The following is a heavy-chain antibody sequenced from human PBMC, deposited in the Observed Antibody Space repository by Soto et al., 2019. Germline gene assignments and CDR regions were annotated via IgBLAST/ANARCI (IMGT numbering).Heavy chain of an antibody. CDR2: IYWDDDK. V-gene: IGHV2-5*02. J-gene: IGHJ4*02. CDR3: AHRVAASNYCDCEPMNSVDY. CDR1: GFSLSTSGVG. D-gene: IGHD4-17*01. Sequence: QITLKESGPTLVKPTQTLTLTCTFSGFSLSTSGVGVGWIRQPPGKALEWLALIYWDDDKRYSPSLKSRLTDTKDTSNNHLCLTMTNLYSVDTSTYYCAHRVAASNYCDCEPMNSVDYWGQGTLVTVSS.